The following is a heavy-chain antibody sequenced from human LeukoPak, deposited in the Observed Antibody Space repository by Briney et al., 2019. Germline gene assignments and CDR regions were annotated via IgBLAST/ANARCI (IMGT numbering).Heavy chain of an antibody. CDR1: GFTFSGFW. J-gene: IGHJ4*02. Sequence: GGSLRLSCAASGFTFSGFWMHWVRQAPGKGLVWVSCISFDGSDATYADSVKGRFTISRDNAKNSLYLQMNSLRAEDAAVYYCARTYSISSVFDCWGQGTLVTVSS. D-gene: IGHD6-6*01. CDR3: ARTYSISSVFDC. CDR2: ISFDGSDA. V-gene: IGHV3-74*01.